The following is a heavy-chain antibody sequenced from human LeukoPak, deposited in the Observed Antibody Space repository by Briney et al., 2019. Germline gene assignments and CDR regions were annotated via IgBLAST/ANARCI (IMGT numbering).Heavy chain of an antibody. J-gene: IGHJ1*01. CDR1: GGSISTYY. V-gene: IGHV4-59*01. Sequence: SETLSLTCTVSGGSISTYYWSWIRQPPGKGLEWIGNIYYSGSTIYNPSLKSRVTMSVDTSKNQFSLNLTSVTAADTAVYYCSRDSPRDGYNYAEYFQHWGRGTLVTVSS. D-gene: IGHD5-24*01. CDR2: IYYSGST. CDR3: SRDSPRDGYNYAEYFQH.